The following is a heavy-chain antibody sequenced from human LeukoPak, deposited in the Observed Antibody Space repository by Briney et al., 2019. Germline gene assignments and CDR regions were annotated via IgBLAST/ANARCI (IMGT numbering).Heavy chain of an antibody. CDR2: ISGSGGST. D-gene: IGHD3-3*01. Sequence: GGSLRLSCAASGFTFSSYAMSWVRQAPGKGLEWVSAISGSGGSTYYADSVKGRFTISRDNSKNTLCLQMNSLRAEDTAVYYCVKGSGYYTRYYFDYWGQGTLVTVSS. V-gene: IGHV3-23*01. J-gene: IGHJ4*02. CDR1: GFTFSSYA. CDR3: VKGSGYYTRYYFDY.